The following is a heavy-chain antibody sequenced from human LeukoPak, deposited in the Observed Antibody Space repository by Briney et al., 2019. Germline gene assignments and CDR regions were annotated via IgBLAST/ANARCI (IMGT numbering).Heavy chain of an antibody. D-gene: IGHD6-13*01. V-gene: IGHV4-39*07. Sequence: PSETLSLTCTVSGGSISSSSYYWGWIRQPPGKGLEWIGSIYYSGSTYYNPSLKSRVTISVDTSKNQFSLKLSSVTAADTAVYYCASIRGIAAPWGQGTLVTVSS. J-gene: IGHJ5*02. CDR2: IYYSGST. CDR1: GGSISSSSYY. CDR3: ASIRGIAAP.